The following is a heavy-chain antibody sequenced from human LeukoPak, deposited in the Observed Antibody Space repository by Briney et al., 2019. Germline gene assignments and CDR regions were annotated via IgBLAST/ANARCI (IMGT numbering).Heavy chain of an antibody. V-gene: IGHV1-18*04. CDR1: GYTFTGYY. J-gene: IGHJ4*02. CDR2: ISAYNGNT. Sequence: ASVKVSCKASGYTFTGYYMHWVRQAPGQGLEWMGWISAYNGNTNYAQKLQGRVTMTTDTSTSTAYMELRSLRSDDTAVYYCARRPEAVTHDYWGQGTLVTVSS. D-gene: IGHD4-17*01. CDR3: ARRPEAVTHDY.